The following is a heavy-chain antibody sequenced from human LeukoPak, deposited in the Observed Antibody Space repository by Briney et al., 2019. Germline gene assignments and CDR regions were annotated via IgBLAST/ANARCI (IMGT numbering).Heavy chain of an antibody. D-gene: IGHD6-13*01. CDR2: IYYSGST. CDR1: GGSISSYY. V-gene: IGHV4-59*01. Sequence: SETLSLTCTVSGGSISSYYWSWIRQPPGKGLEWIGYIYYSGSTNYNPSLKSRVIISVDTSKTQFSLKLSSVTAADTAVYYCARVRTLIAGGELDYWGHGTLVTVSS. J-gene: IGHJ4*01. CDR3: ARVRTLIAGGELDY.